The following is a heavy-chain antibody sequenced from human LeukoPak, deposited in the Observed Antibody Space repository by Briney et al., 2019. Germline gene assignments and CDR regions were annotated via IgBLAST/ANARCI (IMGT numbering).Heavy chain of an antibody. CDR1: GFTFSSYA. D-gene: IGHD3-22*01. CDR2: TSGSGGST. Sequence: GGSLRLSCAASGFTFSSYAMSWVRQAPGKGLEWVSGTSGSGGSTYYAGSVKGRFTISRDNPRNTLYMQMHSLRAEDTAVYYCAIMHPYYDGSGYWVQWGQGTLVTVSS. V-gene: IGHV3-23*01. J-gene: IGHJ4*02. CDR3: AIMHPYYDGSGYWVQ.